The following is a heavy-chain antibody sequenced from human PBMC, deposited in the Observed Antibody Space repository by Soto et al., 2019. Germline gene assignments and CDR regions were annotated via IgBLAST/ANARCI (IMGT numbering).Heavy chain of an antibody. J-gene: IGHJ4*02. CDR3: ARDLTAMFDFDY. D-gene: IGHD5-18*01. V-gene: IGHV3-21*01. CDR2: ISSSSSYI. Sequence: EVQLVESGGGLVKPGGSLRLSCAASGFTFSSYSMNWVRQAPGKGLEWVSSISSSSSYIYYADSVKGRFTISRDNAKNSLYLQMNSLRAEDTAVYCCARDLTAMFDFDYWGQGTLVTVSS. CDR1: GFTFSSYS.